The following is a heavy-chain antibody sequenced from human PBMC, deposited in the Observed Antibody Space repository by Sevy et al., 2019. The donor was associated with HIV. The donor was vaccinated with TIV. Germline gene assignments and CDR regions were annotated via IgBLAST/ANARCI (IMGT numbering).Heavy chain of an antibody. CDR1: GFTFSNAW. J-gene: IGHJ3*02. CDR2: IKSKTDGGTT. D-gene: IGHD4-17*01. Sequence: GGSLRLSCAASGFTFSNAWMSWVRQAPGKGLEWVGRIKSKTDGGTTDYAAPVKGRFTISRDDSKNTLYLQMNSLKTEDTAVYYCTTVAYDYGGIGAFDIWGQGTMVTVSS. CDR3: TTVAYDYGGIGAFDI. V-gene: IGHV3-15*01.